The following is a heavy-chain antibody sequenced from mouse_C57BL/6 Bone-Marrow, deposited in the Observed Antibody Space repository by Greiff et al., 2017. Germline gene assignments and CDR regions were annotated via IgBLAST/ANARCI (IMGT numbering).Heavy chain of an antibody. V-gene: IGHV1-78*01. J-gene: IGHJ3*01. D-gene: IGHD1-1*01. Sequence: VQLQQSDAELVKPGASVKISCKVSGYTFTDHTIHWMKQRPEQGLEWIGYIYPRDGSTKYNEKFKGKATLTADKSSSTAYMQLNSLTSEDSAFYFCAIDYYGSMRRTWFAYWGQGTLVTVSA. CDR2: IYPRDGST. CDR3: AIDYYGSMRRTWFAY. CDR1: GYTFTDHT.